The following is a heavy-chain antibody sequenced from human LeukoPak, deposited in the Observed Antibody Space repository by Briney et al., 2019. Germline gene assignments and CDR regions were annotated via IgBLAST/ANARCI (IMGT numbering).Heavy chain of an antibody. J-gene: IGHJ4*02. CDR3: ARGGEWYYDSSGYRLFDY. Sequence: GASVKVSCKASGYTFTGYYMHWVRQAPGQGLEWMGWINPNTGGTIYGEKFQGRVTMTRDTSINTAYMALSSLRSDDTAVYYCARGGEWYYDSSGYRLFDYWGQGTLVTVSS. CDR2: INPNTGGT. D-gene: IGHD3-22*01. V-gene: IGHV1-2*02. CDR1: GYTFTGYY.